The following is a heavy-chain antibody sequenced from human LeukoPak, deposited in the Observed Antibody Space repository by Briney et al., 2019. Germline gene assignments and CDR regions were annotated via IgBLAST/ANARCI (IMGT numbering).Heavy chain of an antibody. V-gene: IGHV3-7*02. D-gene: IGHD5-18*01. Sequence: PGGSLRLSCAASGFTFSNYWMSWVRQAPGKGLEWVANIKQDGSEKYYVDSVKGRFTISRDNARNSLYLQMSSLRAEDTAVYYCGSSTAYWYFDLWGRGTLVTVSS. CDR2: IKQDGSEK. CDR1: GFTFSNYW. J-gene: IGHJ2*01. CDR3: GSSTAYWYFDL.